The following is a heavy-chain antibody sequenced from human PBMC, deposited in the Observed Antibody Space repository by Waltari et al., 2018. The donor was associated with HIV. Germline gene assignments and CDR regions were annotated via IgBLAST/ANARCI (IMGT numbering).Heavy chain of an antibody. J-gene: IGHJ4*03. V-gene: IGHV3-53*02. CDR1: GFTVTSNY. CDR2: IYSVGST. Sequence: DVQLVETGGGLIQPGGSLRRSCAASGFTVTSNYMRWVRQGPGKGLECRSVIYSVGSTYYADSVRGRFTISRNNSKNMLYLQMNSLTAEDTAVYYCARGVEGYCTSTSCYLLYWGQGTLVAVSS. D-gene: IGHD2-2*01. CDR3: ARGVEGYCTSTSCYLLY.